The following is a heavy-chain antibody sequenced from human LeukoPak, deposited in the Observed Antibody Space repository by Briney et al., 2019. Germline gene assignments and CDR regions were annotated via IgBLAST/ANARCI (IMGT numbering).Heavy chain of an antibody. J-gene: IGHJ1*01. V-gene: IGHV1-18*01. CDR3: ARDRSRYCSSTSCYDAEYFQH. Sequence: ASVKVSCKASVYTFTSYSISWVRQATGQGPEWMGWISAYNDNTNYAQKLPGRVTMTTDTSTSTAYMELRSLRSDDTAVYYCARDRSRYCSSTSCYDAEYFQHWGQGTLVTVSS. D-gene: IGHD2-2*01. CDR1: VYTFTSYS. CDR2: ISAYNDNT.